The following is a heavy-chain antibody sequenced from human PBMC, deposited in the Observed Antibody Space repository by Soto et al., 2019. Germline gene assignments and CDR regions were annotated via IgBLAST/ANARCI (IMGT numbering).Heavy chain of an antibody. D-gene: IGHD5-18*01. CDR3: AKGSGYSLGRAAWFDP. Sequence: LRLSCAASGFTFRSYAMNWVRQAPGKGLEWVSGIGGGGSTTYYADSVKGRLTISRDNSKNTLYLQMNNLRAEDTALYYCAKGSGYSLGRAAWFDPWGQGTLVTVSS. J-gene: IGHJ5*02. V-gene: IGHV3-23*01. CDR1: GFTFRSYA. CDR2: IGGGGSTT.